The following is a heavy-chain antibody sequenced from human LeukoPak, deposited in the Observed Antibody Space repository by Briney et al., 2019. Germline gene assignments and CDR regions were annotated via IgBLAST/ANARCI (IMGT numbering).Heavy chain of an antibody. D-gene: IGHD1-26*01. CDR3: ARGGQWEPPDC. CDR2: ISAYNGYT. V-gene: IGHV1-18*01. J-gene: IGHJ4*02. Sequence: ASVKVSCKASGYTFASYDISWVRQAPGQGLEWMGWISAYNGYTNYAQNLQGRVAMTTDTSKSTAYMELRSLRSDDTAVYYCARGGQWEPPDCWGQGTLVTVSS. CDR1: GYTFASYD.